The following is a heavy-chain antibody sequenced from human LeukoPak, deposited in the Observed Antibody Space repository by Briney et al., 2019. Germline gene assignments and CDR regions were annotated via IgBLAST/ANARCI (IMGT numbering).Heavy chain of an antibody. CDR3: ARAAYSSTWYSRYFDL. J-gene: IGHJ2*01. Sequence: GGSLRLSCAASRFTFSSYSMNWVRQAPGKGLEWVSSISSSGSYIYHADSVKGRFTISRDNAKNSLYLQMNSLRAEDTAVYYCARAAYSSTWYSRYFDLWGRGTLVTVSS. CDR2: ISSSGSYI. CDR1: RFTFSSYS. D-gene: IGHD6-13*01. V-gene: IGHV3-21*01.